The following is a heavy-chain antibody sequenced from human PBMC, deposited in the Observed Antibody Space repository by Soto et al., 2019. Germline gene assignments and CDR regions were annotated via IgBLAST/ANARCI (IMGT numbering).Heavy chain of an antibody. J-gene: IGHJ4*02. CDR1: GFTFGNYA. D-gene: IGHD6-25*01. Sequence: EVQLLESGGGLVPPGGSLRLSCAASGFTFGNYAMSWVRQAPGKGLEWVSAITDTSITTYYADSVKGRFTISRDNSKNTLFLQMDSLRVEDTAVYYCAKNKAADNWGQGTLVTVSS. CDR3: AKNKAADN. V-gene: IGHV3-23*01. CDR2: ITDTSITT.